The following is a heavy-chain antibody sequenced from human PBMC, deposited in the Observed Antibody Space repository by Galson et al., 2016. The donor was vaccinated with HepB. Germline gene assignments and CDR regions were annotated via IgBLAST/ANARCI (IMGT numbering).Heavy chain of an antibody. CDR1: GFTFSNYY. V-gene: IGHV3-7*01. D-gene: IGHD3-3*01. CDR2: MNQDGREK. CDR3: ARVEMEWVADY. Sequence: SLRLSCAASGFTFSNYYMTWFRRAPGKGLEWVANMNQDGREKFYLDSVRGRFTISRDNAKNSLYLQMNSLRAEDTAVYYCARVEMEWVADYWGQGALVTVSS. J-gene: IGHJ4*02.